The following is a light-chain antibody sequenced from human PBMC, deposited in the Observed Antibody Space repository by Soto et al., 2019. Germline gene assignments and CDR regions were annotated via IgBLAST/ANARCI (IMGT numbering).Light chain of an antibody. V-gene: IGKV3-20*01. CDR3: QQYGRAPWT. J-gene: IGKJ1*01. CDR2: CAS. CDR1: QSVSSSY. Sequence: EIVMTQSPVTLSVSPGERATLXXRASQSVSSSYLAGDQQKPGQAPGXXIYCASSRATGIPDRFSGSGSGTDFTLTISRLEPEDFAVYYCQQYGRAPWTFGQGTKVDIK.